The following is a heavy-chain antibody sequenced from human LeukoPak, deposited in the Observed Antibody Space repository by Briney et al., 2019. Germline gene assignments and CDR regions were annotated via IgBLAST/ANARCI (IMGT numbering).Heavy chain of an antibody. CDR2: ISADGLRI. J-gene: IGHJ4*02. Sequence: GSLRLSCVASAFTFSSHAMSWVRQTPGKGLEWVSGISADGLRIHYVDSVKGRFTISRDNSKDTLYLQMNSLRAEDTAVYFCVYYDSSGYYYGRLRYWGQGTPVTVSS. CDR1: AFTFSSHA. CDR3: VYYDSSGYYYGRLRY. D-gene: IGHD3-22*01. V-gene: IGHV3-23*01.